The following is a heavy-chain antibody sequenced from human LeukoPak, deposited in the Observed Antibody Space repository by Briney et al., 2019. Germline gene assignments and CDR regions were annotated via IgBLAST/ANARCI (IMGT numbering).Heavy chain of an antibody. J-gene: IGHJ3*02. Sequence: GESLKSSCKGSGYSFTNYWIAWVRQMPAKGLEGMGIIYPDDSDTRYSPSFHGQVTISADKYISTAYLQWSSLKASDTAMYYCARIWLRAFDIWGQGTMVTVSS. CDR2: IYPDDSDT. V-gene: IGHV5-51*01. CDR1: GYSFTNYW. CDR3: ARIWLRAFDI. D-gene: IGHD3-16*01.